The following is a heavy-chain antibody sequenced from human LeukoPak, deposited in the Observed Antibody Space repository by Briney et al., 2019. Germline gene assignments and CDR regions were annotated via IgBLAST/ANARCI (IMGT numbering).Heavy chain of an antibody. Sequence: GGSLRLSCAASGFTFSSYGMHWVRQAPGKGLGWVSFIRFDASDEFYADSVKGRFTISRDKSTNTLYLQMNSLRAEDTAVYYCAKDRCLYCSGGSCYDYWGQGTLVTVSS. J-gene: IGHJ4*02. D-gene: IGHD2-15*01. CDR3: AKDRCLYCSGGSCYDY. CDR1: GFTFSSYG. CDR2: IRFDASDE. V-gene: IGHV3-30*02.